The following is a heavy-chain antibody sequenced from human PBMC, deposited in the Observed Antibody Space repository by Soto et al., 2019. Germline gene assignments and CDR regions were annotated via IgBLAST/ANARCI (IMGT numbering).Heavy chain of an antibody. CDR1: GGSISSSSYY. J-gene: IGHJ4*02. D-gene: IGHD4-17*01. CDR3: ARLGDGDFPLYYFDY. Sequence: QLLESGPGLVKPSETLSLTCTVSGGSISSSSYYWGWIRQPPGKGLEWIGSIYYSGSTYYNPSLKSRVTISVDTSKNQFSLKLSSVTAADTAVYYCARLGDGDFPLYYFDYWGQGTLVTVSS. V-gene: IGHV4-39*01. CDR2: IYYSGST.